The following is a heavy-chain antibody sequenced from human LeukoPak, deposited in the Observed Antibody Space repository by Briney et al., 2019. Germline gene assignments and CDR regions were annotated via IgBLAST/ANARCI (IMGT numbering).Heavy chain of an antibody. CDR3: AEKLRGTYSFDC. V-gene: IGHV3-23*01. CDR2: ISGSGDST. Sequence: PGGSLRLSCAASGFTFSSYAMSWVRQAPGKGLEWVSAISGSGDSTYYADSVKGRFTISRDNSKNTLYLQMNSLRAEDTAVYNCAEKLRGTYSFDCWGQGTLVTVSS. J-gene: IGHJ4*02. D-gene: IGHD3-16*01. CDR1: GFTFSSYA.